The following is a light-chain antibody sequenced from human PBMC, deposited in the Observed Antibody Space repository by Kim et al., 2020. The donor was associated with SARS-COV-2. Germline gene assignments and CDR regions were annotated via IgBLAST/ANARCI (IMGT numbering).Light chain of an antibody. Sequence: DIQMTQSPSSLSASVGDRVAIACRASQSISSYLNWYQQKPGKAPKLLIYAASSLQSGVPSRFSGSGSGTDFTLTISSLQPEDFATYYCQQSHNAPLRTFGGGTKVDIK. CDR1: QSISSY. CDR3: QQSHNAPLRT. CDR2: AAS. V-gene: IGKV1-39*01. J-gene: IGKJ4*01.